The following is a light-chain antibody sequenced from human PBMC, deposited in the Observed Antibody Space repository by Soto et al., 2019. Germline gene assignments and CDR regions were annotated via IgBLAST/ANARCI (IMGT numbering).Light chain of an antibody. CDR1: SSNIGSNT. CDR3: AAWDDSLNGVY. Sequence: QSVLTQPPSASGTPGQRVTISCSGSSSNIGSNTVNWYQQLPGTAPKLLIYSNNQRPSGVPDRFSGSKSGTSASLAISGLQSEDEADYYCAAWDDSLNGVYVGTGTKLTVL. V-gene: IGLV1-44*01. CDR2: SNN. J-gene: IGLJ1*01.